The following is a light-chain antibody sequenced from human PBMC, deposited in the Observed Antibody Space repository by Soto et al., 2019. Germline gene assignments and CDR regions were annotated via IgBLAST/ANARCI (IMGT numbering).Light chain of an antibody. CDR3: QQSYSTPLT. V-gene: IGKV1-39*01. J-gene: IGKJ4*01. CDR1: QSINFY. CDR2: AAS. Sequence: DIQMTQPPSSLAACVGDRFTITWRANQSINFYLNWYQQKPGKAPKLLIFAASSLQSGVPSRFSGSGLLTDFTLSITSLQPEDFATYYCQQSYSTPLTFGGGTKVDIK.